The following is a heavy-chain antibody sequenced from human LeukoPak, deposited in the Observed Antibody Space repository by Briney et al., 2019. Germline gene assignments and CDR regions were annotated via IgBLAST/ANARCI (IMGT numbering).Heavy chain of an antibody. CDR1: GGSISSGSYY. D-gene: IGHD5-18*01. V-gene: IGHV4-61*02. CDR3: ARFSYGYDYYYGMDV. CDR2: IYTSGST. Sequence: SQTLSLTCTVSGGSISSGSYYWSWIRQPAGKGLEWIGRIYTSGSTNYNPSLKSRVTISVDTSKNQFSLKLSSVTAADTAVYYWARFSYGYDYYYGMDVWGQGTTVTVSS. J-gene: IGHJ6*02.